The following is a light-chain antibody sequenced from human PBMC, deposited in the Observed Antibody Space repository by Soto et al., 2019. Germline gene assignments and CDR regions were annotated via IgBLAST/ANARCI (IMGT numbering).Light chain of an antibody. J-gene: IGLJ1*01. CDR1: SSDVGNYNY. CDR2: NVS. V-gene: IGLV2-11*01. Sequence: QSALTQPRSASGSPGQSVTISCTGTSSDVGNYNYVSWYQQHPGKAPKLMVYNVSKRPSGVPDRFSGSKSGTTASLTISGLQAEDEADYYCCSYAGNYIYVFGTGTKVTVL. CDR3: CSYAGNYIYV.